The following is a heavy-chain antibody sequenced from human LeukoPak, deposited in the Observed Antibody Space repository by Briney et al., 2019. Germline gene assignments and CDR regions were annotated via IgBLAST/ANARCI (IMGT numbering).Heavy chain of an antibody. J-gene: IGHJ4*02. CDR3: XXEAXXXGYDYPDY. V-gene: IGHV3-23*01. CDR1: GFTFSSYA. Sequence: GSLRLSCAASGFTFSSYAMSWVRQAPGKGLEWVSAISGSGYSTYYADSVKGRFTISRANSKNTLYLQKNSLRAEDKAGDYFXXEAXXXGYDYPDYWGQGTLVTVSS. D-gene: IGHD5-12*01. CDR2: ISGSGYST.